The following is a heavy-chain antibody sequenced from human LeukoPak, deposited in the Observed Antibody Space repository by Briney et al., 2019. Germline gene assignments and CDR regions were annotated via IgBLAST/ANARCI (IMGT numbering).Heavy chain of an antibody. CDR3: ARGKRPGSYFDY. V-gene: IGHV4-59*01. D-gene: IGHD1-14*01. CDR2: VYYSGST. J-gene: IGHJ4*02. Sequence: PSETLSLTCTVSGGSISSYYWSWIRQPPGKGLEWIGYVYYSGSTNYNPSLKSRVTISVDTSKNQFSLKLSSVTAADTAVYYCARGKRPGSYFDYWGQGTLVTVSS. CDR1: GGSISSYY.